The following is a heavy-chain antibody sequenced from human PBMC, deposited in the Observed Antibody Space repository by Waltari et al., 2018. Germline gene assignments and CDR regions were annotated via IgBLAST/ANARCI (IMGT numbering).Heavy chain of an antibody. CDR3: ARGPGWWNWNYVERGYFDY. Sequence: QVQLQQWGAGLLKPSETLSLTCAVYGGSFSGYYWSWIRQPPGKGLEWIGEINHSGSTNYNPSLKGRVTISVDTSKNQFSLKLSSVTAADTAVYYCARGPGWWNWNYVERGYFDYWGQGTLVTVSS. V-gene: IGHV4-34*01. CDR2: INHSGST. J-gene: IGHJ4*02. D-gene: IGHD1-7*01. CDR1: GGSFSGYY.